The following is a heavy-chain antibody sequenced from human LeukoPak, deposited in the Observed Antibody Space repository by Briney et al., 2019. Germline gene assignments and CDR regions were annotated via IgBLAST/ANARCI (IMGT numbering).Heavy chain of an antibody. CDR2: IYYSGST. V-gene: IGHV4-39*01. J-gene: IGHJ3*02. CDR3: ARPLGNCSSTSCYPYAFDI. D-gene: IGHD2-2*01. CDR1: GGSFNSSSYF. Sequence: SETLSLTCTVSGGSFNSSSYFWGWIRQPPGKGLEWIGSIYYSGSTYYNPSLKSRVTIFADTSKNQFSLKLSSVTAADTAVYYCARPLGNCSSTSCYPYAFDIWGQGTMVTVSS.